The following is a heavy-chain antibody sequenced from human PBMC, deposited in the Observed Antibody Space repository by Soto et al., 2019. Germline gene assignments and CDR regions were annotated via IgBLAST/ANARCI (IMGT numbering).Heavy chain of an antibody. CDR2: IDPSDSYT. D-gene: IGHD2-2*01. V-gene: IGHV5-10-1*01. Sequence: PGESLKISCKGSGYSFTIYCISWVLQMPGKGLEWMGRIDPSDSYTNYSPSFQGHVTISADKSISTAYLQWSSLKASDTAMYYCASQPPDCSSTSCPPHYYYYGMDVWGQGTTVTVSS. CDR3: ASQPPDCSSTSCPPHYYYYGMDV. J-gene: IGHJ6*02. CDR1: GYSFTIYC.